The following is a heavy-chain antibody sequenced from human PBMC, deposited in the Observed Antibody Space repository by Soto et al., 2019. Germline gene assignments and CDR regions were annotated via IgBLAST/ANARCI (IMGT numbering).Heavy chain of an antibody. CDR1: GFTFGSYG. V-gene: IGHV3-33*01. J-gene: IGHJ4*02. CDR2: IWYDGSNK. CDR3: RCMAAAGFTSQIPPYYFDY. D-gene: IGHD6-13*01. Sequence: GGSLRLSCAASGFTFGSYGMHWVRQAPGKGLEWVAVIWYDGSNKYYADSVKGRFTISRDNSKNTLYLQMNSLRAEDTAVYYCRCMAAAGFTSQIPPYYFDYWGQGTLVTVSS.